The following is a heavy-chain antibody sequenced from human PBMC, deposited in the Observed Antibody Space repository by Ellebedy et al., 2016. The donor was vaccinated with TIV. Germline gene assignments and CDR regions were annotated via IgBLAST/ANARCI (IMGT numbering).Heavy chain of an antibody. CDR3: ARDGSSGPVWNYYGMDV. CDR1: GGSISSYY. Sequence: MPSETLSLTCTVSGGSISSYYWSWIRQPAGKGLEWIGRIYTSGSTNYNPSLKSRVTMSVDTSKNQFSLKLSSVTAADTAVYYCARDGSSGPVWNYYGMDVWGQGTTVTVSS. D-gene: IGHD6-19*01. J-gene: IGHJ6*02. V-gene: IGHV4-4*07. CDR2: IYTSGST.